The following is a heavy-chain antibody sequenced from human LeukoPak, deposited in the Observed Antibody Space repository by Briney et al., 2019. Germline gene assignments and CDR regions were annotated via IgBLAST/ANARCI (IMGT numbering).Heavy chain of an antibody. D-gene: IGHD3-10*01. J-gene: IGHJ4*02. CDR3: ARGSGSSDY. CDR1: GFTFRSYN. V-gene: IGHV3-48*01. Sequence: GGSLRLSCAVSGFTFRSYNMNWVRQAPGKGLEWVSYISTGSNTMYYADSVKGRFTISRDDAKNSLYLQMSSLRGEDTAVYYCARGSGSSDYWGQGTLVTVSS. CDR2: ISTGSNTM.